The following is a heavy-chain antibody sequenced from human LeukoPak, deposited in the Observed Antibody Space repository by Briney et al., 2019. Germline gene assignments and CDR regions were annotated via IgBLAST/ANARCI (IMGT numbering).Heavy chain of an antibody. CDR2: VSRSGGSI. D-gene: IGHD3-9*01. Sequence: GGSLRLSCAASGFTFSNNVMSWVRQAPGKGLEWVSSVSRSGGSIYYADSVKGRFTISRDDSKNTLYLQMNSLRAEDTAAYYCAKGYYFDILSGYSSLDSWGQGTLVTVSS. J-gene: IGHJ4*02. V-gene: IGHV3-23*01. CDR1: GFTFSNNV. CDR3: AKGYYFDILSGYSSLDS.